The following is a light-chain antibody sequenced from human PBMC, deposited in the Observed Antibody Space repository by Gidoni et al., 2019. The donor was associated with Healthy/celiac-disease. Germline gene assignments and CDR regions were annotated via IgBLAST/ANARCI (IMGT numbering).Light chain of an antibody. V-gene: IGKV1-5*01. CDR2: DSS. J-gene: IGKJ1*01. CDR3: QQYNSYSRTWT. CDR1: QSISSW. Sequence: DIQMTQSPSTLSASVGDRVTITCRASQSISSWLAWYQQKPGKAPKLLIYDSSSLESGVPSRCSGSGSGTEFTLTISSLQPDDFATYYCQQYNSYSRTWTFGQGTKVEIK.